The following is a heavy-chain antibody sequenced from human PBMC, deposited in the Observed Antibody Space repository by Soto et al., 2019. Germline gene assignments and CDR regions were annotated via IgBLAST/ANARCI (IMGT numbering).Heavy chain of an antibody. D-gene: IGHD4-17*01. V-gene: IGHV4-31*03. CDR2: IYSSGST. J-gene: IGHJ4*02. CDR1: GGSITSGGYY. Sequence: QVQLQEPGPGLVKPSQTLSLTCTVSGGSITSGGYYWSWIRQHPGKGLEWIAYIYSSGSTYYNPSLKSRVTISVDTSKNQCSLKLSSVTAADTAVYYCERDKRNRGRDYVDYFDYWGQGTLVTVSS. CDR3: ERDKRNRGRDYVDYFDY.